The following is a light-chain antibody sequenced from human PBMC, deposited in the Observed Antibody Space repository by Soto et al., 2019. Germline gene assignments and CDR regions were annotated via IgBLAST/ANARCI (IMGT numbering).Light chain of an antibody. Sequence: AIQLTQSPSSLSASVGDRVTITCRASQGISSALAWYQQKPGKAPKLLIYDASTLESGVPSRFSGSGSGTEFTLTISSLQPDDFASYYCQQYNNYLYTFGQGTKLEIK. V-gene: IGKV1D-13*01. CDR2: DAS. CDR1: QGISSA. J-gene: IGKJ2*01. CDR3: QQYNNYLYT.